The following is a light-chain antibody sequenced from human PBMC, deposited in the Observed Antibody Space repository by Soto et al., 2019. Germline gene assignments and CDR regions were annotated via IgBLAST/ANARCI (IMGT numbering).Light chain of an antibody. V-gene: IGKV1-5*03. Sequence: DIQMTQSPSTLSASVGDRVTITCRASQSIRTWLAWYQQKPGKAPKLLIYKASNLESGVPSRFSGSGSGTEFTLTISSLQPDDFATYYCQQYNSNFRTFGQGTKVDIK. J-gene: IGKJ1*01. CDR3: QQYNSNFRT. CDR1: QSIRTW. CDR2: KAS.